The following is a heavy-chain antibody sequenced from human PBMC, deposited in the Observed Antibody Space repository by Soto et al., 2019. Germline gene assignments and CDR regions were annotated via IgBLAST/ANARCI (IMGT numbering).Heavy chain of an antibody. D-gene: IGHD6-19*01. CDR1: GFTFSDYA. J-gene: IGHJ4*02. CDR2: VSHDGRNT. Sequence: VQLVESGGGVVQPGRPLRLSCAASGFTFSDYAMHWVRQAPGKGLEWVAVVSHDGRNTHYADSVKGRFTISRDSSKNTVSLKMTSLRAEDTAVYYCAKGGRQWLVTSDFNYWGQGALVTVSS. CDR3: AKGGRQWLVTSDFNY. V-gene: IGHV3-30*18.